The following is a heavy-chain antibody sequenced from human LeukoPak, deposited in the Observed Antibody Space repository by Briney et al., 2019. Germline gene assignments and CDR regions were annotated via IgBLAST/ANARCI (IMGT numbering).Heavy chain of an antibody. Sequence: SETLSLTCTVSGGSISSYYWSWIRQPPGKGLEWIGYIYYSGSINYNPSLKSRVTISVDTSKNQFSLKLSSVTAADTAVYYCARVGEQLVRDYYYYMDVWGKGTTVTVSS. V-gene: IGHV4-59*01. J-gene: IGHJ6*03. CDR3: ARVGEQLVRDYYYYMDV. CDR2: IYYSGSI. D-gene: IGHD6-6*01. CDR1: GGSISSYY.